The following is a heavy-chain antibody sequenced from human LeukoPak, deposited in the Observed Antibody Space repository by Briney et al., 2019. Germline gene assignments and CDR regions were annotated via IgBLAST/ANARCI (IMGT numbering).Heavy chain of an antibody. CDR3: ARDYCSSTSCYSWFDP. D-gene: IGHD2-2*01. CDR1: GYAFTNYD. CDR2: MNPNSGNT. V-gene: IGHV1-8*01. Sequence: ASVKVSCKASGYAFTNYDINWVRQATGQGLEWMGWMNPNSGNTDYAQKFQGRVTMTRNTSISTAYLELSSLRSEDTAVYYCARDYCSSTSCYSWFDPWGQGTLVTVSS. J-gene: IGHJ5*02.